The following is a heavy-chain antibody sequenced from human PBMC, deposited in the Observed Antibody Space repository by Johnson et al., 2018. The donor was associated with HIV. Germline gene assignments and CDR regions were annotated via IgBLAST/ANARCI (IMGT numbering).Heavy chain of an antibody. CDR1: GFTFSSYA. V-gene: IGHV3-30*04. CDR3: AKVGGSHDYVWGSYPGN. Sequence: QVQLVESGGGVVQPGRSLILSCAASGFTFSSYAMHWVRQAPGKGLEWVAVISYDGSEKYYVDSVKGRFTISRDNFKNTLYLQMKSLRAEDTAVYYCAKVGGSHDYVWGSYPGNWGQGTMVIVSS. D-gene: IGHD3-16*02. J-gene: IGHJ3*01. CDR2: ISYDGSEK.